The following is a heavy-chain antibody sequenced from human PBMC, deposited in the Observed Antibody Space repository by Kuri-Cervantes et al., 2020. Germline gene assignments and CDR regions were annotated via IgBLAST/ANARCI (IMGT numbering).Heavy chain of an antibody. CDR3: ARGRRGEPRAFDY. J-gene: IGHJ4*02. Sequence: GGSLRLSCAASGFTFSSYGMHWVRQAPGKGLEWVSSISSSSSYIYYADSVKGRFTISRDNAKNSLYLQMNSLRAEDTAVYYCARGRRGEPRAFDYWSQGTLVTVSS. CDR2: ISSSSSYI. D-gene: IGHD3-10*01. CDR1: GFTFSSYG. V-gene: IGHV3-21*01.